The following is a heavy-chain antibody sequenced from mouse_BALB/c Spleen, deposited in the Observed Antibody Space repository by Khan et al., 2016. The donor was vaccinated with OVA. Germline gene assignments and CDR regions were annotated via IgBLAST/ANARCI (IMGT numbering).Heavy chain of an antibody. CDR2: INPYNGDT. D-gene: IGHD1-1*01. CDR1: GYSFAGYF. V-gene: IGHV1-37*01. Sequence: VQLKQSGPELVKPGASVKISCKASGYSFAGYFMNWVKQSHGKSLEWIGRINPYNGDTFYNQKFKGKATLTVDKSSGTAHMELLSLTSEDSAVYYCGRGSYFYYVDYWGQGTTLTVSS. CDR3: GRGSYFYYVDY. J-gene: IGHJ2*01.